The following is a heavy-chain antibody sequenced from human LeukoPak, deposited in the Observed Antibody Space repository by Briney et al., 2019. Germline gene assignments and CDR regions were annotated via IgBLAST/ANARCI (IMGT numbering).Heavy chain of an antibody. J-gene: IGHJ4*02. D-gene: IGHD2-15*01. Sequence: GGSLRLSCAASGFTFSSYGMHWFRQAPGKGLEWVAVISYDGSNKYYADSVKGRFTISRDNSKNTLYLQMNSLRAEDTAVYYCAKFSLAGYWGQGTLVTVSS. CDR3: AKFSLAGY. CDR1: GFTFSSYG. CDR2: ISYDGSNK. V-gene: IGHV3-30*18.